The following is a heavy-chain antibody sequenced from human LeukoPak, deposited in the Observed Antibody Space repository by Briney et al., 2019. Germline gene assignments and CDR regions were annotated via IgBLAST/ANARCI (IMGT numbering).Heavy chain of an antibody. J-gene: IGHJ5*02. CDR2: ISYDGSNK. CDR1: GFTFSSYG. Sequence: GGSLRLSCAASGFTFSSYGMHWVRQAPGKGLGVAVISYDGSNKYYADSVKGRFTISRDNSKNTLYLQMNSLRAEDTAVYYCAKEGLRNWFDPWGQGTLVTVSS. CDR3: AKEGLRNWFDP. V-gene: IGHV3-30*18. D-gene: IGHD4/OR15-4a*01.